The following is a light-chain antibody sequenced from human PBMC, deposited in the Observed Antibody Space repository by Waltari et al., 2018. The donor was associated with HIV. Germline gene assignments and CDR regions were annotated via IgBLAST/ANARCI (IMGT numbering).Light chain of an antibody. CDR1: SSDVGNYNL. V-gene: IGLV2-23*01. CDR3: SSYGGSSIWL. J-gene: IGLJ2*01. Sequence: QSALTQPASVSGSPGQSITISCTGTSSDVGNYNLVSWYQQHPGKAPKLIINEAIKRPSGVSDGISGSKSASTASLTISGLQADDEADYFCSSYGGSSIWLFGGGTKLTVL. CDR2: EAI.